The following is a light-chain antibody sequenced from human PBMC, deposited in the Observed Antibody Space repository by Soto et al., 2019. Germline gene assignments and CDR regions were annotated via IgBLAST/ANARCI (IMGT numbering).Light chain of an antibody. CDR3: QQYGSSGYT. CDR2: GAS. J-gene: IGKJ2*01. Sequence: EIVLTQSPGTLSLSPGERATLSCRASQSVSSIYLAWYQQKPGQAPRLLIYGASSRATGIPDRFSGSGSGTDFTFTISRLEPEDFALYYCQQYGSSGYTFGQGTKLEIK. V-gene: IGKV3-20*01. CDR1: QSVSSIY.